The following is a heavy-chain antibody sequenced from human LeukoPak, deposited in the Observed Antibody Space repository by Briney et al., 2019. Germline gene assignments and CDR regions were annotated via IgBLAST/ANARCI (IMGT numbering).Heavy chain of an antibody. CDR1: GFTFSSYA. CDR3: ANSRGYSYGLSFDY. V-gene: IGHV3-30*04. D-gene: IGHD5-18*01. Sequence: PGGSLRLSCAASGFTFSSYAMHCVRQAPGKGLEWVAVISYDGSNKYYADSVKGRFTISRDNSKNTLYLQMNSLRAEDTAVYYCANSRGYSYGLSFDYWGQGTLVTVSS. J-gene: IGHJ4*02. CDR2: ISYDGSNK.